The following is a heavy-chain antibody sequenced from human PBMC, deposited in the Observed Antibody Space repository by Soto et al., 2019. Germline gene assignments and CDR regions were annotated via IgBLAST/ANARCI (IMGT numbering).Heavy chain of an antibody. CDR1: GFTFSSYA. Sequence: GGSLRLSCAASGFTFSSYAMSWVRQAPGKGLEWVSAISGSGGSTYYADSVKGRFTISRDNSKNTLYLQMNSLRAEDTAVYYCAKTPYEAYCSSTSCYAFDIWGQGTMVTVSS. J-gene: IGHJ3*02. CDR3: AKTPYEAYCSSTSCYAFDI. D-gene: IGHD2-2*01. CDR2: ISGSGGST. V-gene: IGHV3-23*01.